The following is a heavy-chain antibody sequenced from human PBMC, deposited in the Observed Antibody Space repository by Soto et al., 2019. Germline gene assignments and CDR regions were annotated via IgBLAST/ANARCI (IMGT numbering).Heavy chain of an antibody. CDR2: IYYSGST. V-gene: IGHV4-39*02. D-gene: IGHD3-10*01. CDR3: AKDSGSYYNRPYFDY. CDR1: GGSISSSSYY. Sequence: QLQLQESGPGLVKPSETLSLTCTVSGGSISSSSYYWGWIRQPPGKGLEWIGSIYYSGSTYYNPSLKSRVTLSVDTSKNQFSLKLSSVTAADTAVYYCAKDSGSYYNRPYFDYWGQGTLVTVSS. J-gene: IGHJ4*02.